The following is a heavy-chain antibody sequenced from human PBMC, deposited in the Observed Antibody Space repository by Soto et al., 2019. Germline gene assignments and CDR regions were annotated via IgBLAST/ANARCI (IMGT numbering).Heavy chain of an antibody. J-gene: IGHJ4*02. D-gene: IGHD6-13*01. Sequence: QVQLVESGGGVVQPGRSLRLSCAAFGFTFSSYAMHWVRQAPGKGLEWVAVISYDGSNKYYADSVKGRFTISRDNSKNTLYLQMNSLRAEDTAVYYCASVESRQLVGNFDYWGQGTLVTVSS. CDR3: ASVESRQLVGNFDY. CDR1: GFTFSSYA. V-gene: IGHV3-30-3*01. CDR2: ISYDGSNK.